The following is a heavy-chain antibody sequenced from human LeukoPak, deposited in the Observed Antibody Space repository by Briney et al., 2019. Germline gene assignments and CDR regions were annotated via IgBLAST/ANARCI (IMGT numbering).Heavy chain of an antibody. J-gene: IGHJ3*02. CDR1: GYTFTGYY. D-gene: IGHD6-13*01. Sequence: ASVKVSCKASGYTFTGYYMHWVRQAPGQGLEWMGWINPNSGGTNYAQKFQGRATMTRDTSISTAYMELSRLRSDDTAVYYCARTVAAADAFDIWGQGTMVTVSS. CDR2: INPNSGGT. CDR3: ARTVAAADAFDI. V-gene: IGHV1-2*02.